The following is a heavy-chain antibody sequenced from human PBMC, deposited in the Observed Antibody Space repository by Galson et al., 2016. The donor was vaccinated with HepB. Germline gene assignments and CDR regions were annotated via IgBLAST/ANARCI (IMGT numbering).Heavy chain of an antibody. V-gene: IGHV3-21*01. CDR2: ISSDTRYT. J-gene: IGHJ4*02. CDR3: ARSGLTGYFDY. Sequence: SLRLSCAASGFTFITYGLNWVRQAPGEGLEWVSSISSDTRYTYYADSVKGRFTVSRDNAKNALYLQLHNLRADDTAVYYCARSGLTGYFDYWGQGTLVTVSS. CDR1: GFTFITYG. D-gene: IGHD3-9*01.